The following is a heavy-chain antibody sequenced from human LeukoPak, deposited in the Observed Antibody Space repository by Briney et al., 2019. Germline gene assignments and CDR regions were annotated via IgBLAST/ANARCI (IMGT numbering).Heavy chain of an antibody. CDR2: ITSSGGST. J-gene: IGHJ4*02. Sequence: GGSLRLSCAASGFTFSTFDMVWVRQAPGKGLEWVSAITSSGGSTYYADSVKGRFSISRDNSKNTLSLQMNSLRAEDTAVYYCARASFGVIVGPDYWGQGTLVTVSS. V-gene: IGHV3-23*01. CDR1: GFTFSTFD. D-gene: IGHD3-3*01. CDR3: ARASFGVIVGPDY.